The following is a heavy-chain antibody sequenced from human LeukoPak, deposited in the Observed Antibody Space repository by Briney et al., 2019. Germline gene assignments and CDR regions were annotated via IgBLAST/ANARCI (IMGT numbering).Heavy chain of an antibody. V-gene: IGHV4-61*01. CDR3: ARREGNDGYDY. CDR2: IYYSGST. D-gene: IGHD3-22*01. CDR1: GGSVSSGSYY. J-gene: IGHJ4*02. Sequence: KSSETLSLTCTVSGGSVSSGSYYWSWIRQPPGKGLEWIGYIYYSGSTNYNPSLKSRVTVSVDASKNQFSLKLTSVTAADTAVYYCARREGNDGYDYWGQGTLVTVSS.